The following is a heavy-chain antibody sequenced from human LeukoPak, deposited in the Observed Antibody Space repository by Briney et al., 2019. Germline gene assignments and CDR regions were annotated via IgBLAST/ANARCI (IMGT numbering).Heavy chain of an antibody. CDR1: GGSISSYY. Sequence: SETLSLTCTVSGGSISSYYWSWIRQPPGKGPEWIGYIYYSGSTNYNPSLKSRVTISVDTSKNQFSLKLSSVTAADTAVYYCARLGYSSSWYGGFDSFDIWGQGTMVTVSS. V-gene: IGHV4-59*01. CDR2: IYYSGST. J-gene: IGHJ3*02. D-gene: IGHD6-13*01. CDR3: ARLGYSSSWYGGFDSFDI.